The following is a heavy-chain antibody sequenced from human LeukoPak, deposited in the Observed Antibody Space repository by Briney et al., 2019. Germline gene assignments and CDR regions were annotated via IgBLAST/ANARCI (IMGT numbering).Heavy chain of an antibody. J-gene: IGHJ6*03. Sequence: ASVKVSCKASGYTFTSYDINWVRQATGQGLEWMGWMNPNSGNTGYAQKFQGRVTITRNTSISTAYMELSSLRSEDTAVYYCARTPQQLVPYYYYYMDVWGKGTTVTVSS. CDR1: GYTFTSYD. CDR3: ARTPQQLVPYYYYYMDV. D-gene: IGHD6-13*01. V-gene: IGHV1-8*03. CDR2: MNPNSGNT.